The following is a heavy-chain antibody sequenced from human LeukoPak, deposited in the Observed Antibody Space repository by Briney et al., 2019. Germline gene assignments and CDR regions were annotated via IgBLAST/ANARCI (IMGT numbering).Heavy chain of an antibody. CDR1: GFTFSSYG. D-gene: IGHD6-13*01. CDR2: KSYDGSNK. CDR3: AKDAAAVGFSFDY. V-gene: IGHV3-30*18. Sequence: GGSLRLSCAASGFTFSSYGMHWVRQAPGKGLEWVAVKSYDGSNKYYADSVKGRFTISRDNSKNTLYLQMNSLRAEDTAVYYCAKDAAAVGFSFDYWGQGTLVTVSS. J-gene: IGHJ4*02.